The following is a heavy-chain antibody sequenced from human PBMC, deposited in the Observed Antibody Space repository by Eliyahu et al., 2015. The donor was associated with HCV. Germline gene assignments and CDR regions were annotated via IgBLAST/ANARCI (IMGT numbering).Heavy chain of an antibody. V-gene: IGHV3-15*01. CDR1: GFTFXXAW. CDR3: TTHFDYVWGSWSFSDAFDI. J-gene: IGHJ3*02. D-gene: IGHD3-16*01. Sequence: EVQLVESGGGLVKPGGSLRLSCAASGFTFXXAWMSWVRQAPGKGLEWVGRIKSKTDGGTTDYAAPVKGRFTISRDDSKNTLYLQMNSLKTEDTAVYYCTTHFDYVWGSWSFSDAFDIWGQGTMVTVSS. CDR2: IKSKTDGGTT.